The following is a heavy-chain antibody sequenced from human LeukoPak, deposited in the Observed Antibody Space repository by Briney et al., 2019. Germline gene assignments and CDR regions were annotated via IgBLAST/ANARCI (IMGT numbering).Heavy chain of an antibody. D-gene: IGHD3-22*01. CDR2: IYTSGST. Sequence: PSQTLSLTCTVSGGSISSGSYYWSWIRQPAGKGLEWIGRIYTSGSTNYNPSLKSRVTISVDTSENQFSLKLSSVTAADTAVYYCASKTYYYDSSGYHYEREVDYWGQGTLVTVSS. J-gene: IGHJ4*02. V-gene: IGHV4-61*02. CDR3: ASKTYYYDSSGYHYEREVDY. CDR1: GGSISSGSYY.